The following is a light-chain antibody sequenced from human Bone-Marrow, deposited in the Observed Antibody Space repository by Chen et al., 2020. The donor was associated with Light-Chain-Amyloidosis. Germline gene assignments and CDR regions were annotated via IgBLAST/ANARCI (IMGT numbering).Light chain of an antibody. CDR2: DAS. CDR1: KSVNNY. J-gene: IGKJ2*03. CDR3: QQRNSWPPEFS. V-gene: IGKV3-11*01. Sequence: EIVLTQSPDTLSLSPGERATPSCRASKSVNNYLAWYPHKPGQAPRLLIYDASTRATGIPARFSGRGSGTDFTLTISSLEPEDFAVYYCQQRNSWPPEFSFGQGTKLEIK.